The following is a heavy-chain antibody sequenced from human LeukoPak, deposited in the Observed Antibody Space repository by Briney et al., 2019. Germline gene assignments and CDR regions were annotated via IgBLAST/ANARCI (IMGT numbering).Heavy chain of an antibody. CDR2: IRAYNGNT. CDR3: AREWRDCSSTSCTDY. J-gene: IGHJ4*02. D-gene: IGHD2-2*01. V-gene: IGHV1-18*04. CDR1: GYTFTRYG. Sequence: ASVKVSCKASGYTFTRYGISWVRQAPGQGLEWMGWIRAYNGNTNYAQKLQGRVTMTTDTSTSTAYMELRSLRSDDTAVYYCAREWRDCSSTSCTDYWGQGTRVTVSS.